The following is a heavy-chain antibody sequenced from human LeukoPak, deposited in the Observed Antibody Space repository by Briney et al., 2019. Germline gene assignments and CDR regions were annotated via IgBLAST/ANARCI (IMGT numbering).Heavy chain of an antibody. V-gene: IGHV4-4*02. CDR1: GCSITTTNW. J-gene: IGHJ4*02. D-gene: IGHD3-16*01. CDR3: ARENGAFSPFGY. Sequence: SSETLSLTCGVSGCSITTTNWWSWVRPFPGQGLQWIGELSLEGVRNYNPSLTTRVTMLWHRAKNPLSPNLNSVTAAPTAVYYCARENGAFSPFGYWGQGILVTV. CDR2: LSLEGVR.